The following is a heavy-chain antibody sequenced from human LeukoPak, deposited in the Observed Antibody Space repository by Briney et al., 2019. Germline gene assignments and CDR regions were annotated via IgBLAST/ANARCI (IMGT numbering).Heavy chain of an antibody. CDR2: ISGSGGST. CDR1: GFTFSSYA. D-gene: IGHD3-3*01. J-gene: IGHJ6*03. CDR3: AKAIIPLTYYYMDV. Sequence: SGGSLRLSCAASGFTFSSYAMSWVRQAPGKGLEWVSAISGSGGSTYYADSVKGRFTISRDNSKNTLYLQMNSLRAEDTAVYYCAKAIIPLTYYYMDVWGKGTTVTVSS. V-gene: IGHV3-23*01.